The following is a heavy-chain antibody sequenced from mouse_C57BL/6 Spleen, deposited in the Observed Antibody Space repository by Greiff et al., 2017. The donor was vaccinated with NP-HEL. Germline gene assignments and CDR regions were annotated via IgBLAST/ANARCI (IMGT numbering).Heavy chain of an antibody. V-gene: IGHV8-12*01. D-gene: IGHD1-1*01. CDR1: GFSLSTSGMG. Sequence: QVTLKVCGPGILQSSQTLSLTCSFSGFSLSTSGMGVSWIRQPSGKGLEWLAHIYWDDDKRYNPSLKSRLTISKDTSRNQVFLKITSVDTADTATYYCARRAAYYGSSLYFDYWGQGTTLTVSS. CDR2: IYWDDDK. J-gene: IGHJ2*01. CDR3: ARRAAYYGSSLYFDY.